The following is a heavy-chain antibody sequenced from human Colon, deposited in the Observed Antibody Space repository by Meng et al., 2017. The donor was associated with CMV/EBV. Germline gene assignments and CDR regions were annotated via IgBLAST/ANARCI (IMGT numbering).Heavy chain of an antibody. V-gene: IGHV3-21*01. CDR2: ISSSSSYI. J-gene: IGHJ6*02. CDR3: ARASSVAVIYYLGMDV. CDR1: GFTFSSYS. Sequence: GESLKISCAASGFTFSSYSMNWVRQAPGKGLEWVSSISSSSSYIYYADSVKGRFTISRDNAKNSLYLQMNSLRAEDTAVYYCARASSVAVIYYLGMDVWGLGTTVTVSS. D-gene: IGHD3-22*01.